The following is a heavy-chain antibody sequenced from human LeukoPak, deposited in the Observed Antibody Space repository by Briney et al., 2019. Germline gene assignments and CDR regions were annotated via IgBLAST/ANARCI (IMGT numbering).Heavy chain of an antibody. CDR1: GYTFTNYY. J-gene: IGHJ3*02. CDR3: AGGTTNTKGAFDM. CDR2: INPSGSST. V-gene: IGHV1-46*01. Sequence: GESLRISCKASGYTFTNYYIHWVRQAPGQGLERMGIINPSGSSTSYAQKFQGRVTMTRDTSTSTVYMELSSLRSEDTAVYYCAGGTTNTKGAFDMWGQGTMVTVSS. D-gene: IGHD2-8*01.